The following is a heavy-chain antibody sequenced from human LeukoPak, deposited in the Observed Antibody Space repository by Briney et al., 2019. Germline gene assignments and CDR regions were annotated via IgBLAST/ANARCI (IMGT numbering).Heavy chain of an antibody. CDR3: ARVFSGCADY. CDR2: IYYTGDT. J-gene: IGHJ4*02. V-gene: IGHV4-39*01. Sequence: SETLSLTCTVSGDSISSSNYYWGWIRQPPGKGLEWIGSIYYTGDTYYNPSLKSRITISVDTSKNQFSLKLSSVTAADTAVYYCARVFSGCADYWGQGTLVTVSS. CDR1: GDSISSSNYY. D-gene: IGHD6-19*01.